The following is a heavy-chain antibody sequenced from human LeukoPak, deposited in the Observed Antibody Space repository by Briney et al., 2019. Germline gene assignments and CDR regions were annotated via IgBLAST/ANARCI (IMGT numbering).Heavy chain of an antibody. V-gene: IGHV3-33*01. CDR2: IWSDGSNR. CDR3: ARDAQRGFDYSNSLEY. D-gene: IGHD4-11*01. CDR1: GFIFSHYG. J-gene: IGHJ4*01. Sequence: GGSLRLSCAASGFIFSHYGMHWVRQAPGKGLEWVAVIWSDGSNRFYAGSVKGRFTISRDNSQNTVFLQMNSLRVEDTAMYYCARDAQRGFDYSNSLEYWGHGTLVTISS.